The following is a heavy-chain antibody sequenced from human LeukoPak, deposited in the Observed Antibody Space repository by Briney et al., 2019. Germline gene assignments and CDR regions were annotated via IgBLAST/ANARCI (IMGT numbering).Heavy chain of an antibody. D-gene: IGHD6-19*01. V-gene: IGHV1-46*01. CDR3: ARILYSSGWSLPDY. CDR1: GYSFTSYY. CDR2: INPSDGST. J-gene: IGHJ4*02. Sequence: ASVKVSCKASGYSFTSYYMHWVRQAPGQGPEWMGTINPSDGSTIYAQKFQGRITMTRDTSTSTLYMEVNSLRSDDAAVYYCARILYSSGWSLPDYWGQGTLVTVTS.